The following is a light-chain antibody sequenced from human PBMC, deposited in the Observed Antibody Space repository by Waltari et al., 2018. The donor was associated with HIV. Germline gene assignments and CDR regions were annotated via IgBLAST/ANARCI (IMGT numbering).Light chain of an antibody. Sequence: SYELTQQPAVSVSPGQTDKITCSGDALPKQYAYWYQQKSGQAPLVGIYKDSERPSGIPERISGSSSGTTVTLTITGVQAEDEADYYCQSADTSGDYVVFGGGTKLTV. CDR2: KDS. CDR1: ALPKQY. J-gene: IGLJ2*01. CDR3: QSADTSGDYVV. V-gene: IGLV3-25*03.